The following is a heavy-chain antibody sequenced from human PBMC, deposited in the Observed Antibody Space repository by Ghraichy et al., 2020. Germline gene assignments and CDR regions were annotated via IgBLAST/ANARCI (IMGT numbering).Heavy chain of an antibody. CDR1: GFTFSSYA. J-gene: IGHJ4*02. V-gene: IGHV3-23*01. CDR3: AKEGDSTVTTLFDY. Sequence: LSLTCAASGFTFSSYAMSWVRQAPGKGLEWVSAISGSGGSTYYADSVKGPFTISRDNSKNTLYLQMNSLRAEDTTVYYCAKEGDSTVTTLFDYWGQGTLVTVSS. D-gene: IGHD4-17*01. CDR2: ISGSGGST.